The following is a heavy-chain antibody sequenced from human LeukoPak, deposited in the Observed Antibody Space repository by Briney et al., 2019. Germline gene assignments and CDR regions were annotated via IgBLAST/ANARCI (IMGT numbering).Heavy chain of an antibody. CDR2: ISWNSGSI. J-gene: IGHJ4*02. D-gene: IGHD2-21*02. Sequence: GGSLRPSCAASGFTFDDYAMHWVRQAPGKGLEWVSGISWNSGSIGYADSVKGRFTISRDNAKNSLYLQMNSLRAEDTALYYCAKAEYCGGDCYLQPLDYWGQGTLVTVSS. CDR3: AKAEYCGGDCYLQPLDY. V-gene: IGHV3-9*01. CDR1: GFTFDDYA.